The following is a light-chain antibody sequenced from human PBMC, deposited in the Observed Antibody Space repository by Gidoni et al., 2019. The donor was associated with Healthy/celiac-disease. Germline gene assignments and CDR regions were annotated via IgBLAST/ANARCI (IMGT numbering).Light chain of an antibody. CDR1: QSISSY. J-gene: IGKJ2*01. Sequence: IQMTQSPSSLSASVGDRVTITCRASQSISSYLNWYQQKPGKAPKLLIYAASSLQSGVPSRFSGSGSGTDFTLTIRSLQPEDFATYYCQQSYSTPVTFGQGTKLEIK. V-gene: IGKV1-39*01. CDR2: AAS. CDR3: QQSYSTPVT.